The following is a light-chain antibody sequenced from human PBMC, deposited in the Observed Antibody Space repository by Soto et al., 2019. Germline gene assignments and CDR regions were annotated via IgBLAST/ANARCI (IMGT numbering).Light chain of an antibody. V-gene: IGLV1-51*01. J-gene: IGLJ3*02. Sequence: QSVLTQPPSVSAAPGQTVTISCSGSSSNVGHESVSWYQSLPGTAPKLLICDNYKRPSGIPDRFSGSKSGTSATLGITGLQTGDEADYYCGTCDSTLNVWVFGGGTKLTVL. CDR1: SSNVGHES. CDR2: DNY. CDR3: GTCDSTLNVWV.